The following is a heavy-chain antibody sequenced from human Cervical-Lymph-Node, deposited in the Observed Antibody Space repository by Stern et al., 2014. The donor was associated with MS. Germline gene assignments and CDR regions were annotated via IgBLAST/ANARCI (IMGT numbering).Heavy chain of an antibody. CDR3: ARSPAKYYDILTGYFDY. J-gene: IGHJ4*02. D-gene: IGHD3-9*01. Sequence: QVQLQESGPGLVKPSQTLSLTCTVSGGSISSGSYYWSWIRQPAGKGLEWIGRIYTSGSTNYNPSLQSRVTISVNPSKTHFSLKLISVTAADTAVYYCARSPAKYYDILTGYFDYWGQGTLVTVSS. CDR2: IYTSGST. V-gene: IGHV4-61*02. CDR1: GGSISSGSYY.